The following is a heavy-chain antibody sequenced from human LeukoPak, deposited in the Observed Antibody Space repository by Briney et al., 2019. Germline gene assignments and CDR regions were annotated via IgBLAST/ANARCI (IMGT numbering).Heavy chain of an antibody. Sequence: GGSLRLSCAASGFTFASFAMSWVRQAPGKGLEWVSSISGRGDHTYYADSVKGRFTISRDNSKNTLYLQMNSLRAEDTAVYYCAKGGDSYGYEPDYYHYGMDVWGQGTTVTVSS. CDR1: GFTFASFA. CDR2: ISGRGDHT. CDR3: AKGGDSYGYEPDYYHYGMDV. D-gene: IGHD5-18*01. J-gene: IGHJ6*02. V-gene: IGHV3-23*01.